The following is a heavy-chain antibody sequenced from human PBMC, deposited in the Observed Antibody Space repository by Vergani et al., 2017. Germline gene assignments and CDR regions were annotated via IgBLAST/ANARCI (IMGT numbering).Heavy chain of an antibody. D-gene: IGHD3-10*01. CDR1: GASVNTYY. CDR2: VSFRGDT. J-gene: IGHJ4*02. Sequence: QVKLQESGPGLVKPSETLSLTCTVPGASVNTYYWSWIRQPPGKGLEWMGYVSFRGDTLYDPSVKGRMTLSLNTSSNQFSLYLTSVTAADTAVYYCARSRIYYGAGSPDYWGQGTLVTVSS. CDR3: ARSRIYYGAGSPDY. V-gene: IGHV4-59*02.